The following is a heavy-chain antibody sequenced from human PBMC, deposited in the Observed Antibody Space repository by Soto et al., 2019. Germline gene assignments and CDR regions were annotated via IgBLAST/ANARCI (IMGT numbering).Heavy chain of an antibody. V-gene: IGHV1-18*04. CDR1: GYIFTSYY. J-gene: IGHJ4*02. CDR3: ARDPGFRSDY. D-gene: IGHD3-9*01. Sequence: ASVKVSCKASGYIFTSYYIHWVRQAPGQGLEWMGWISAYNGNTNYAQKLQGRVTMTTDTSTSTAYMELRSLRSDDTAVYYCARDPGFRSDYWGQGTLVTVSS. CDR2: ISAYNGNT.